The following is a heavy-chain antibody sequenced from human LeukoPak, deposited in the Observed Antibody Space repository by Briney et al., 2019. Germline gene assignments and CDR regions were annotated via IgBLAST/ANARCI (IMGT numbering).Heavy chain of an antibody. CDR2: ISSSSSYI. CDR1: GFTFSSYS. D-gene: IGHD1-26*01. Sequence: GGSLRLSCAASGFTFSSYSMNWVRQAPGKGLEWVSSISSSSSYIYYADSVKGRFTISRDNAKNSLYLQMNSLRAEDTAVYYCARDRETRVGAIDYWGQGTLVTVSS. J-gene: IGHJ4*02. V-gene: IGHV3-21*01. CDR3: ARDRETRVGAIDY.